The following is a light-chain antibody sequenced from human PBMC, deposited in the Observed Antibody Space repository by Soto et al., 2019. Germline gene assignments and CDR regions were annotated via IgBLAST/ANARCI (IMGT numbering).Light chain of an antibody. CDR1: SSNIGAGYE. CDR3: QSYDSSLSAPYV. Sequence: QSALTQPPSVSGAPGQRVTISCTGSSSNIGAGYEVHWYQQLPGTAPKLLIYGNSNRPSGVPDRFSGSRSGTSASLAITGLQAEDEADYYCQSYDSSLSAPYVFGNGTKLTVL. CDR2: GNS. J-gene: IGLJ1*01. V-gene: IGLV1-40*01.